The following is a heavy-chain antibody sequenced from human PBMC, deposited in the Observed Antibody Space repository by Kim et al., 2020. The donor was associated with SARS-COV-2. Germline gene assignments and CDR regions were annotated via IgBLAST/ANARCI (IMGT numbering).Heavy chain of an antibody. CDR1: GGSISSGGYY. Sequence: SETLSLTCTVSGGSISSGGYYWSWIRQHPGKGLEWIGYIYYSGSTYYNPSLKSRVTISVDTSKNQFSLKLSSVTAADTAVYYCARFKSVVTDAFDIWGQGTMVTVSS. D-gene: IGHD2-15*01. CDR2: IYYSGST. CDR3: ARFKSVVTDAFDI. V-gene: IGHV4-31*03. J-gene: IGHJ3*02.